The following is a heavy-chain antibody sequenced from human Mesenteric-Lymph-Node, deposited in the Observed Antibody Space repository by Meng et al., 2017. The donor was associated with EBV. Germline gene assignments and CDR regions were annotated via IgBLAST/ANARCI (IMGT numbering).Heavy chain of an antibody. CDR3: ARDLMGIAVSGMSWFDP. CDR1: GYTFTSYA. Sequence: QSGAEVKKPGASGTVSCKASGYTFTSYAMQWGRQAPGQRLEWMGWINAGNGDTKYSQKFQGRVTITRDTSASTAYMGLSSLRSEDTALYYCARDLMGIAVSGMSWFDPWGQGTLVTVSS. CDR2: INAGNGDT. D-gene: IGHD6-19*01. V-gene: IGHV1-3*01. J-gene: IGHJ5*02.